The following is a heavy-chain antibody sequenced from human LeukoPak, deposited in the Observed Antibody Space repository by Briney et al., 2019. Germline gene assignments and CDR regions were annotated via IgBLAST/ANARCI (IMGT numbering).Heavy chain of an antibody. D-gene: IGHD3-10*01. Sequence: PGGSLRLSCTASGPTVRSNYMSWVRQAPGRGLEWVSIIYSDGTTYYADSVKGRFTISRDNSKNALDLQMNNLRAEDTAVYYCARAIRGYYFDYWGQGTLVTVSS. CDR2: IYSDGTT. V-gene: IGHV3-53*01. CDR3: ARAIRGYYFDY. J-gene: IGHJ4*02. CDR1: GPTVRSNY.